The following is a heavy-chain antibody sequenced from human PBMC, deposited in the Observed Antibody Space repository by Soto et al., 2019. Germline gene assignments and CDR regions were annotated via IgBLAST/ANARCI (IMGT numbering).Heavy chain of an antibody. V-gene: IGHV1-69*01. J-gene: IGHJ4*02. Sequence: QVQLVQSGAEXXKPXXXVXXXXKXSXGTFSSYAISWVRQAPGQGLEWMGGIIPIFGTANYAQKFQGRVTITADESTSTAYMDLSSLRSEDTAVYYCARDGFNEWLRFLYWGQGTLVTVSS. CDR1: XGTFSSYA. D-gene: IGHD5-12*01. CDR2: IIPIFGTA. CDR3: ARDGFNEWLRFLY.